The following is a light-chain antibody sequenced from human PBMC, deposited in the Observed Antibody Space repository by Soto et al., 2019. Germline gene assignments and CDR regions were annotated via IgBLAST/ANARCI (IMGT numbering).Light chain of an antibody. Sequence: QSALTQPPSVSGAPGQRVTISCTGSRSNIGAGYDVHWYQQFPGRVPKLLIYGNNNRPSGVPDRFSGSKSGTSASLAIAGLQAEDEADYYCQSFDSSLSGSVFGGGTKLTVL. CDR3: QSFDSSLSGSV. J-gene: IGLJ3*02. V-gene: IGLV1-40*01. CDR1: RSNIGAGYD. CDR2: GNN.